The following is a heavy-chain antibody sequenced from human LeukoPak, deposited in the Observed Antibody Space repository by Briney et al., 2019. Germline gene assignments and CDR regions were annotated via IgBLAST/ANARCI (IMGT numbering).Heavy chain of an antibody. CDR3: SRGSYGDYSFDS. V-gene: IGHV3-74*01. CDR2: VNSDGSST. CDR1: GFTFSEYW. Sequence: PGGSLRLSCAASGFTFSEYWMNWVRQAPGKGLLWVSRVNSDGSSTSYADSVKGRFTISRDNAKNTLYLQMNSLRAEDTAVYYCSRGSYGDYSFDSWGQGTLVTVSS. D-gene: IGHD4-17*01. J-gene: IGHJ4*02.